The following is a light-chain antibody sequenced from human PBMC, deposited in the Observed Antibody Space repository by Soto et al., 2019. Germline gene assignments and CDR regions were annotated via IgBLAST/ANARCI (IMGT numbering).Light chain of an antibody. CDR2: AAS. CDR3: QQSHTNPLT. CDR1: QSISSY. V-gene: IGKV1-39*01. Sequence: DIQMTQSPSPLSASVGDRVTITCRASQSISSYLNWYQQKPGKAPKPLIYAASSLQSGVPSRFSGSGSGTDFTLTISSLQPEDFATYYCQQSHTNPLTFGGGTKVDIK. J-gene: IGKJ4*01.